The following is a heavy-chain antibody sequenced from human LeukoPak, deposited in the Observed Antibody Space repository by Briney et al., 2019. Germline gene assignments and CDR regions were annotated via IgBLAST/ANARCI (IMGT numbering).Heavy chain of an antibody. V-gene: IGHV1-2*02. CDR1: GYTFTGYY. CDR3: ARSQGIAAAGRRFDP. CDR2: INPNSGGT. J-gene: IGHJ5*02. D-gene: IGHD6-13*01. Sequence: ASVKVSCKASGYTFTGYYMHWVRQAPGQGLEWMGWINPNSGGTNYAQKSQGRVTMTRDTSISTAYMELSRLRSDDTAVYYCARSQGIAAAGRRFDPWGQGTLVTVSS.